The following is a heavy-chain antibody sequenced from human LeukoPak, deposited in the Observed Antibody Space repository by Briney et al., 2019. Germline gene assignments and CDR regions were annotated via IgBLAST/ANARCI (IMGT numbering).Heavy chain of an antibody. Sequence: SETLSLTCTVSGGSISSKYWSWIRQPAGKGLEWIGRIYSAGDTKYNPSLKSRVTMSVDTSKNQFSLRLNPVTAADTAMYYCAKQEDYYDGSGYFDCWGQGTLVTVSS. CDR3: AKQEDYYDGSGYFDC. J-gene: IGHJ4*02. CDR1: GGSISSKY. CDR2: IYSAGDT. D-gene: IGHD3-22*01. V-gene: IGHV4-4*07.